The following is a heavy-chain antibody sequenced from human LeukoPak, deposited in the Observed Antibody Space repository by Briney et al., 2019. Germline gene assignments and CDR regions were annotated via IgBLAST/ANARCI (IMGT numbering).Heavy chain of an antibody. CDR2: IRYDGSNK. CDR3: AKIAMIVVVDAFDI. Sequence: GGSLRLSCTASGFTFNSYDIHWVRQAPGKGLEWVAFIRYDGSNKYYADSVKGRFTISRDNSKNTLYLQMNSLRAEDTAVYYCAKIAMIVVVDAFDIWGQGTMVTASS. J-gene: IGHJ3*02. CDR1: GFTFNSYD. D-gene: IGHD3-22*01. V-gene: IGHV3-30*02.